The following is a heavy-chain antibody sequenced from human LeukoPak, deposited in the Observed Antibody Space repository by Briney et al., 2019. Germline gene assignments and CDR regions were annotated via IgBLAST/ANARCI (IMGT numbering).Heavy chain of an antibody. J-gene: IGHJ4*02. CDR1: GVTFSNYG. CDR3: ARPVVLDAYHRGAYYFDS. D-gene: IGHD3-16*01. Sequence: GGSLRLSCAASGVTFSNYGMHGVRQAPGRGLEWVAVIWYDGSDKYHADSVKGRFTISRDNSKNTLYLQMNSLRVEDTAVYYCARPVVLDAYHRGAYYFDSRGQGTLVTVSS. V-gene: IGHV3-33*01. CDR2: IWYDGSDK.